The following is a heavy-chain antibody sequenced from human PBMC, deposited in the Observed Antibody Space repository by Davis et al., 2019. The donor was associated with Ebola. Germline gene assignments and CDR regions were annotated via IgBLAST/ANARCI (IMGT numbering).Heavy chain of an antibody. J-gene: IGHJ5*02. CDR1: GGSVSNYY. D-gene: IGHD3-3*02. CDR3: ARGGPFLEWLLMDP. Sequence: SETLSLTCTVSGGSVSNYYWSWIRQPPGKGLEWIGYIYYRGSTNYNPSLKSRVTISVDTSKNQFSLKLSSVTAADTAVYYCARGGPFLEWLLMDPWGQGTLVTVSS. CDR2: IYYRGST. V-gene: IGHV4-59*02.